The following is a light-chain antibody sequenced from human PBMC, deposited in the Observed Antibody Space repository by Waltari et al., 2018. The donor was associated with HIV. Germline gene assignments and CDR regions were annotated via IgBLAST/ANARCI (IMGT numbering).Light chain of an antibody. V-gene: IGLV2-14*03. Sequence: QSALTQPASVSGSPGQSITISCTGTSRDVGGYNYVSWYQHHPGKAPKLMIYVVSNRPSGVSNRFSGSKSGNTASLTISGLQAEDEADYYCNSYTTSSTLHVVFGGGTKLTVL. J-gene: IGLJ2*01. CDR1: SRDVGGYNY. CDR2: VVS. CDR3: NSYTTSSTLHVV.